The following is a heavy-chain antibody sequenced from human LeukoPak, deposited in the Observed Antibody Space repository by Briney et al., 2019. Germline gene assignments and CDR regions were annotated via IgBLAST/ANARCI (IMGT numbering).Heavy chain of an antibody. CDR3: ARAPNYGMDV. J-gene: IGHJ6*02. V-gene: IGHV1-2*02. Sequence: GASVKVSCKASGYPFSRYDLNLVRQAPGQGLEWMGWINPNSGGTNYAQKFQGRVTMTRDTSISTAYMELSRLRSDDTAVYYCARAPNYGMDVWGQGTTVTVSS. CDR2: INPNSGGT. CDR1: GYPFSRYD.